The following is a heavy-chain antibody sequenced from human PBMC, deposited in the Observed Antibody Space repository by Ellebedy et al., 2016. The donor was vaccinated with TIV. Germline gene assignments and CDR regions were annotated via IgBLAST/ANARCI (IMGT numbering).Heavy chain of an antibody. CDR3: AIQWLVDY. V-gene: IGHV4-34*01. Sequence: SETLSLXXAVYGGSFSGYYWSWIRQPPGKGLEWIGEINHSGSTNYNPSLKSRVTISVDTSKNQFSLKLSSVTAADTAVYYCAIQWLVDYWGQGTLVTVSS. CDR1: GGSFSGYY. J-gene: IGHJ4*02. D-gene: IGHD6-19*01. CDR2: INHSGST.